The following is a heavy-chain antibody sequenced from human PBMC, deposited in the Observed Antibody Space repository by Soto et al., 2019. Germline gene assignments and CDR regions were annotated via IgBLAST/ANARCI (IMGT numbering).Heavy chain of an antibody. CDR3: ASNTVTPVDAMDV. Sequence: QVQIQQWGAGLLRPSETLSLTCGVSGGSFSAYYWTWIRQPPGKGLEWIAEISHRGDTTYNPSLRSRVSISVDTSRNHFFLRLRSVTAADTAVYYCASNTVTPVDAMDVWGQGTTVIVS. D-gene: IGHD4-17*01. J-gene: IGHJ6*02. V-gene: IGHV4-34*02. CDR2: ISHRGDT. CDR1: GGSFSAYY.